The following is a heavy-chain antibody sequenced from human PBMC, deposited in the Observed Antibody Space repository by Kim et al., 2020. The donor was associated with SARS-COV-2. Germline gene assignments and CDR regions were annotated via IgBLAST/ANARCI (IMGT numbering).Heavy chain of an antibody. CDR1: GGTFSSYA. Sequence: SVKVSCKASGGTFSSYAISWVRQAPGQGLEWMGGIIPIFGTANYAQKFQGRVTITADESTSTAYMELSSLRSEDTAVYYCARSRESNYPDKAYYYYYGMDDWGQGTTVTVSS. CDR2: IIPIFGTA. CDR3: ARSRESNYPDKAYYYYYGMDD. D-gene: IGHD4-4*01. V-gene: IGHV1-69*13. J-gene: IGHJ6*02.